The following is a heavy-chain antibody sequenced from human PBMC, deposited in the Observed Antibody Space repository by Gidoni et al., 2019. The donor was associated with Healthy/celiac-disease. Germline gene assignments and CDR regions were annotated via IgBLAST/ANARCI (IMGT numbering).Heavy chain of an antibody. CDR1: GFTFSSYA. V-gene: IGHV3-23*01. CDR3: AKDTMLGYCSSTSCFLGHDY. D-gene: IGHD2-2*01. Sequence: EVQLLESGGGLVQPGGSLRLSWAASGFTFSSYALSWVRQAPGKGLEWVSAISGSGGSTDYADSVKGRFTISRDNSKNTLYLQMNSLRAEDTAVYYCAKDTMLGYCSSTSCFLGHDYWGQGTLVTVSS. CDR2: ISGSGGST. J-gene: IGHJ4*02.